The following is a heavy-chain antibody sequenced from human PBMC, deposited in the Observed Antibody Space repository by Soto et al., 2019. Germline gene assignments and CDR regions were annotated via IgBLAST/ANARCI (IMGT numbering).Heavy chain of an antibody. Sequence: ASVKVSCKASGYTFTSYGISWVRQAPGQGLEWMGWINAYNGNTNYAQKLQGRVTMTTDTSTSTAYMELRSLRDDDTAVYYCARDQDSGDYYYRALDYWGQGTLVTVSS. D-gene: IGHD1-26*01. J-gene: IGHJ4*02. CDR2: INAYNGNT. CDR3: ARDQDSGDYYYRALDY. V-gene: IGHV1-18*01. CDR1: GYTFTSYG.